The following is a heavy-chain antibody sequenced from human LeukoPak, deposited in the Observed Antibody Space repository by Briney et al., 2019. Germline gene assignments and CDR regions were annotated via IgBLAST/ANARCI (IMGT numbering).Heavy chain of an antibody. CDR1: GGTFSSYA. CDR3: AKDLMRGSGSYETNLFDY. CDR2: ISGSGGST. D-gene: IGHD3-10*01. J-gene: IGHJ4*02. Sequence: GASVKVSCKASGGTFSSYAMSWVRQAPGKGLEWVSAISGSGGSTYYADSVKGRFTISRDNSKNTLYLQMNSLRAEDTAVYYCAKDLMRGSGSYETNLFDYWGQGTLVTVSS. V-gene: IGHV3-23*01.